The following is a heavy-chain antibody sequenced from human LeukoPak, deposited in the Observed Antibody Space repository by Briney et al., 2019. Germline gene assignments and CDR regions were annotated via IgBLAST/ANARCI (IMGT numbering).Heavy chain of an antibody. V-gene: IGHV4-39*01. CDR2: IYYSGST. D-gene: IGHD6-19*01. J-gene: IGHJ6*03. CDR1: GGSISSSSYY. Sequence: SDPLSHTRTVSGGSISSSSYYWRWIRQPRGKGLEWIGCIYYSGSTYYNPSPKSRVTISVDTSKNQFSLKLSSVTAADTAVYYCARHTSGWYYYYYYYMDVWGKGTTVTVSS. CDR3: ARHTSGWYYYYYYYMDV.